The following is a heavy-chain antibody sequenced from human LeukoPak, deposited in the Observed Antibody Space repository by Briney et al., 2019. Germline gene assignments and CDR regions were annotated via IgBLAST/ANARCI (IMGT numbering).Heavy chain of an antibody. CDR1: GGSMTSYC. D-gene: IGHD5-24*01. Sequence: SETLSLTCGVSGGSMTSYCWSWIRQAPGKGLEWIGYISATGTTNYNPSLGSRLTISMDASKNQFSLSLTSVTAADTAVYYCASGYTNWWPLDYWGQGARVIVSS. V-gene: IGHV4-59*12. CDR2: ISATGTT. CDR3: ASGYTNWWPLDY. J-gene: IGHJ4*02.